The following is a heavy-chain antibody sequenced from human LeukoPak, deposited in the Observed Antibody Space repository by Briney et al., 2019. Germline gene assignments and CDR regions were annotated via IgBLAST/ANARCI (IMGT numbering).Heavy chain of an antibody. Sequence: GESLKISCKGSGYSFTNYWIGWVRQTPGKGLEWMGIIYPGDSDTRYSPSFQGQVTISADKSIITAYLQWSSLKASDTAMYYCARSAYDSSGYVFDYWGQGTLVTVSS. V-gene: IGHV5-51*01. D-gene: IGHD3-22*01. J-gene: IGHJ4*02. CDR1: GYSFTNYW. CDR2: IYPGDSDT. CDR3: ARSAYDSSGYVFDY.